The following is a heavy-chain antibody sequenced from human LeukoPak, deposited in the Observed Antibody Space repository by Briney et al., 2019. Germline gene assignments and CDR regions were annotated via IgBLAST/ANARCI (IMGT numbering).Heavy chain of an antibody. CDR1: GGSFSGYY. V-gene: IGHV4-34*01. Sequence: PSETLSLTCAVYGGSFSGYYWAWIRQPPGEGLEWIGSIYYSGSTYYNPSLKSRVTISLDTSKNQFSLKLSSVTAADTAVYFCARDGSIFSLFASSGQGTLVTVSS. J-gene: IGHJ5*02. CDR3: ARDGSIFSLFAS. CDR2: IYYSGST. D-gene: IGHD3-9*01.